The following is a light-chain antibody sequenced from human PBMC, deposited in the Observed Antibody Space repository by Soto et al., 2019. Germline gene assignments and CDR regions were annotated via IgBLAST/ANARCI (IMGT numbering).Light chain of an antibody. V-gene: IGKV3-15*01. CDR2: DAS. CDR1: QSIKSIY. J-gene: IGKJ1*01. Sequence: EIVLTQSPGTLSLSPGERATLSCRASQSIKSIYLAWYQQRPGQAPMLLIYDASTRATGIPPRFSGSGSGTDFTLTISSLQSEDFAVYYCQQYNNWPWTFGQGTKVDIK. CDR3: QQYNNWPWT.